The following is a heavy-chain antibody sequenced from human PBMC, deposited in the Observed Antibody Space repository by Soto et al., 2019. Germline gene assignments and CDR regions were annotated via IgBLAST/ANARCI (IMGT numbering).Heavy chain of an antibody. D-gene: IGHD3-3*01. CDR3: AGTYYDFWSGPRPHYYYYGMDV. CDR1: GGSISSGGYY. V-gene: IGHV4-31*03. Sequence: LSLTCTVSGGSISSGGYYWGWIRQHPGKGLEWIGYIYYSGSTYYNPSLKSRVTISVDTSKNQFSLKLSSVTAADTAVYYCAGTYYDFWSGPRPHYYYYGMDVWGQGTTVTVSS. CDR2: IYYSGST. J-gene: IGHJ6*02.